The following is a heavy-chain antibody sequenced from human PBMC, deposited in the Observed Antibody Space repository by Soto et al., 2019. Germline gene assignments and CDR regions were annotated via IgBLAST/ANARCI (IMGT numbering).Heavy chain of an antibody. D-gene: IGHD3-9*01. V-gene: IGHV1-69*01. CDR1: GGTFRNYA. J-gene: IGHJ4*02. CDR2: SVPIVGTA. CDR3: ARGTGSHVDY. Sequence: QVQLVQSGAEVKQPGSSVKVSCKTSGGTFRNYAINWVRQAPGQGLEWMGGSVPIVGTANYAQKFQGRVTITADESTSTGYMEVRSLRTEDTAVYYCARGTGSHVDYWGQGTLVTVSS.